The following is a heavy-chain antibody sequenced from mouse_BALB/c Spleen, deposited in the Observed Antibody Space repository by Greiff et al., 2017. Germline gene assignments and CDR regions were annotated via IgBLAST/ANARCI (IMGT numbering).Heavy chain of an antibody. D-gene: IGHD2-1*01. CDR3: ARDGNYEFAY. Sequence: EVQVVESGGGLVKPGGSLKLSCAASGFTFSSYAMSWVRQSPEKRLEWVAEISSGGSYTYYPDTVTGRFTISRDNAKNTLYLEMSSLRSEDTAMYYCARDGNYEFAYWGQGTLVTVSA. CDR2: ISSGGSYT. V-gene: IGHV5-9-4*01. J-gene: IGHJ3*01. CDR1: GFTFSSYA.